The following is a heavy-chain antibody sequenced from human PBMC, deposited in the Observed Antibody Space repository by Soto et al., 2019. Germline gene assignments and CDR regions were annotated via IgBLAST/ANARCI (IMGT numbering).Heavy chain of an antibody. Sequence: QLQLQESGPGLVKPSETLSLTCTVSGGSISSSSYYWGWIRQPPGKGLEWIGSIYYSGSTYYNPSLKSRVTISVDTSKNQFSLKLSSVTAADTAVYYCARHSGDYYWFDPWGQGTLVTVSS. CDR2: IYYSGST. D-gene: IGHD4-17*01. J-gene: IGHJ5*02. CDR3: ARHSGDYYWFDP. V-gene: IGHV4-39*01. CDR1: GGSISSSSYY.